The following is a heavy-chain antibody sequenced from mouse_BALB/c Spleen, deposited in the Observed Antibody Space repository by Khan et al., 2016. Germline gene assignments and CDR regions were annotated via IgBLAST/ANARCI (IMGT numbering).Heavy chain of an antibody. CDR2: IDPANGNT. J-gene: IGHJ3*01. Sequence: VQLQQPGAELVKPGASVKLSCTASGFNIKDTFMHWVKQRPEQGLEWIGRIDPANGNTKYDPKFQGKATITADTSSNIVYLQLSSLTSEDTAVYYCASRLAYWGQGTLVTVSA. V-gene: IGHV14-3*02. CDR3: ASRLAY. CDR1: GFNIKDTF.